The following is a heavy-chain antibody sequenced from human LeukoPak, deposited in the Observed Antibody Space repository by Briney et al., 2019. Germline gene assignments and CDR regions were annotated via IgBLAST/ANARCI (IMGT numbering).Heavy chain of an antibody. V-gene: IGHV2-5*02. J-gene: IGHJ4*02. CDR1: GFSLSTSGVG. Sequence: SGPTLVNPTQTLTLTCAFSGFSLSTSGVGVGWIRQPPGKALEWLALIYWDDDKRYSPSLKTRLTITKDASKNQVVLTMTNKDPVDTATYYCARRQPRTYYFDYWGQGTLVTVSS. CDR3: ARRQPRTYYFDY. CDR2: IYWDDDK.